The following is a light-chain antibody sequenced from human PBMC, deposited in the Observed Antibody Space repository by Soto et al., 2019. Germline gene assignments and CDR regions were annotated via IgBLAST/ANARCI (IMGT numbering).Light chain of an antibody. Sequence: DIQMTQSPSSLSASVGDRVTITCRASQSISSYLNWYQQKPGKAPKLLIYAASSLQSGVPSRFSGSVSGTDFPLTISSLQPEDFATYYCQQSYSTWWTFGQGTKVDIK. V-gene: IGKV1-39*01. J-gene: IGKJ1*01. CDR3: QQSYSTWWT. CDR1: QSISSY. CDR2: AAS.